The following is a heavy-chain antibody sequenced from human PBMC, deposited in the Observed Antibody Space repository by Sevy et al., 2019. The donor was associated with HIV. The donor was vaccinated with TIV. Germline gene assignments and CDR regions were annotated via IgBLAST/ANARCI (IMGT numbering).Heavy chain of an antibody. D-gene: IGHD2-2*01. CDR2: IIPIFGTA. J-gene: IGHJ6*02. CDR3: ARGYCSSTSCYDGDYYYYGMDV. V-gene: IGHV1-69*13. CDR1: GGTFSSYA. Sequence: ASVKVSCKASGGTFSSYAISWVRQAPGQGLEWMGGIIPIFGTANYAQKFQGRVTITADESTSTAYMELGSLRSEDTAVYYCARGYCSSTSCYDGDYYYYGMDVWGQGTTVTVSS.